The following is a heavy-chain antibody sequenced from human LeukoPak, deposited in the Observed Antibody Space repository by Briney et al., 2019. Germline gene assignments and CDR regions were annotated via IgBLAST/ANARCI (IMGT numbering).Heavy chain of an antibody. CDR3: AKSGYDYVWGSYYGMDV. V-gene: IGHV3-7*03. D-gene: IGHD3-16*01. CDR1: GFPFSPYW. Sequence: GGSLRLPWAASGFPFSPYWMSGVRRAPGKGLEWVANIRKDGSDIHYVDSVKGRFTISRDNSKNTLYLQMNSLRAEDTAVYYCAKSGYDYVWGSYYGMDVWGQGTTVTVSS. J-gene: IGHJ6*02. CDR2: IRKDGSDI.